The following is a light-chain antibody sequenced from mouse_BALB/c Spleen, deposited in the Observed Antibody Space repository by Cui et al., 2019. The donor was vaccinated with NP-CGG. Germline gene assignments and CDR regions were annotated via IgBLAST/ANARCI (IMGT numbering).Light chain of an antibody. CDR2: GTN. J-gene: IGLJ1*01. V-gene: IGLV1*01. CDR3: ALWYSNHWV. Sequence: QAVVTQESAFTTSPGETVTLTCRSSTGAVITSNYANWVQEKPDHLFTGLIGGTNNRAPGVPARFSGSLIGDKAALTITGAQTEDDAIYFCALWYSNHWVFGGGTKLTVL. CDR1: TGAVITSNY.